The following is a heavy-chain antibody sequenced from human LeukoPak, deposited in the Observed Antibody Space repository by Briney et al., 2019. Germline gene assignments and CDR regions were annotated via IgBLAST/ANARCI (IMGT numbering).Heavy chain of an antibody. CDR1: GFTFSSYS. V-gene: IGHV3-21*04. CDR2: ISSSSSYI. D-gene: IGHD2-15*01. J-gene: IGHJ4*02. CDR3: AKDQVRYCSGGSCSPFDY. Sequence: PGGSLRLSCAASGFTFSSYSMNWVRQAPGKGLEWVSSISSSSSYIYYADSVKGRFTISRDNAKNTLYLQMNSLRAEDTAVYYCAKDQVRYCSGGSCSPFDYWGQGTLVTVSS.